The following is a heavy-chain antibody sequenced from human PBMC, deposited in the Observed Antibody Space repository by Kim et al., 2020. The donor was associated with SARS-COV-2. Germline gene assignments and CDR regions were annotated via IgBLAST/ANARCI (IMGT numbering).Heavy chain of an antibody. CDR3: AKGTGTSSWYTDTQYFQH. V-gene: IGHV3-30*18. Sequence: GGSLRLSCAASGFTFSSYGMHWVRQAPGKGLEWVAVISYDGSNKYYADSVKGRFTISRDNSKNTLYLQMNSLRAEDTAVYYCAKGTGTSSWYTDTQYFQHWGRGTLVTVSS. CDR2: ISYDGSNK. J-gene: IGHJ1*01. D-gene: IGHD6-13*01. CDR1: GFTFSSYG.